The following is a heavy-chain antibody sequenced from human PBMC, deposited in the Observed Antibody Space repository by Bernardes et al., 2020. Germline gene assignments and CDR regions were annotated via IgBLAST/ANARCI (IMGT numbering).Heavy chain of an antibody. J-gene: IGHJ4*02. CDR3: TLAAAGRYY. Sequence: GGSLRLSCAASGFTFSGSAMHWVRQASGKGLEWVGRIRSKANSYATAYAASVKGRFTISRDDSKNTAYLQMNSLKTEDTAVYYCTLAAAGRYYWGQGTLVTVSS. CDR2: IRSKANSYAT. CDR1: GFTFSGSA. D-gene: IGHD6-13*01. V-gene: IGHV3-73*01.